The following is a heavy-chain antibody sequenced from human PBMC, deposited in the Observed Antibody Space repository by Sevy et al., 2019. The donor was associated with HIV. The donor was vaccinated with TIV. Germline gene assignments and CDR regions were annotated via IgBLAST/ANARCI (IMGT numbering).Heavy chain of an antibody. CDR2: ISYDGSNK. Sequence: GGSLRLSCAASGFTFSSYAMHWVRQAPGKGLEWVAVISYDGSNKYYADSVKGRFTISRDNSKNTLYLQMNSLRAEDTAVYYWARGTLGYCSGGSCYYDAFDIWGQGTMVTVSS. CDR3: ARGTLGYCSGGSCYYDAFDI. V-gene: IGHV3-30-3*01. CDR1: GFTFSSYA. J-gene: IGHJ3*02. D-gene: IGHD2-15*01.